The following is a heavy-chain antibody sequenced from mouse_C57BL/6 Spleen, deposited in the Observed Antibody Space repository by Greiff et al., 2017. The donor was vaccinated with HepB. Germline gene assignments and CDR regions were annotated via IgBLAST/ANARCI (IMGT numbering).Heavy chain of an antibody. CDR1: GFTFSNYW. CDR2: IRLKSDNYAT. CDR3: TGGYYDYDWFAY. Sequence: EVQLVESGGGLVQPGGSMKLSCVASGFTFSNYWMNWVRQSPEKGLEWVAQIRLKSDNYATHYAESVKGRFTISRDDSKSSVYLQMNNLRAEDTGIYYCTGGYYDYDWFAYWGQGTLVTVSA. D-gene: IGHD2-4*01. J-gene: IGHJ3*01. V-gene: IGHV6-3*01.